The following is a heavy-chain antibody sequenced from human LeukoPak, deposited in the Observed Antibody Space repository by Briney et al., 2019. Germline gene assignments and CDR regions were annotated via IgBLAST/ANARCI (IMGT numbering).Heavy chain of an antibody. Sequence: GGSLRLSCAASGFXFHSSAMTWVRQAPGKGLEWVSSISHSDGSTYYADSVMGRFTISRDNSKNTLYLQMNSLRAEDTAVYYCAKDWYGYNPDWGQGTLVTVSS. J-gene: IGHJ4*02. V-gene: IGHV3-23*01. D-gene: IGHD5-24*01. CDR1: GFXFHSSA. CDR2: ISHSDGST. CDR3: AKDWYGYNPD.